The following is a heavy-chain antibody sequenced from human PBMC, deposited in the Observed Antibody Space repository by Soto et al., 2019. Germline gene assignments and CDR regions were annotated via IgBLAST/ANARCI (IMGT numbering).Heavy chain of an antibody. J-gene: IGHJ4*02. CDR2: ISGSGGST. V-gene: IGHV3-23*01. CDR3: AKVFATDSSKKDY. Sequence: EVQLLESGGGLVQPGGSLRLSCAASGFTFSRYAMSWVRQAPGKGLEWVSAISGSGGSTYYAVSVKGRFTISRDNSKNTLYLQMNSLRADDTAVYYCAKVFATDSSKKDYWGQGTLVTVSS. D-gene: IGHD6-19*01. CDR1: GFTFSRYA.